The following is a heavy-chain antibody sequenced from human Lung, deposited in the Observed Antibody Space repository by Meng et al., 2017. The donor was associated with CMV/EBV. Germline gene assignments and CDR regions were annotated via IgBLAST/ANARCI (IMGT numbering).Heavy chain of an antibody. D-gene: IGHD3-10*01. Sequence: QVQPQGAGPGVVKPSETLSLTCTGSGGSISSYYGSWIRQPPGKGLEWIGYIYYSGSTNYNPSLKSRVTISVDTSKNQFSLKLSSVTAADTAVYYCAREEGIGGFDPWGQGTLVTVSS. CDR3: AREEGIGGFDP. J-gene: IGHJ5*02. CDR2: IYYSGST. V-gene: IGHV4-59*01. CDR1: GGSISSYY.